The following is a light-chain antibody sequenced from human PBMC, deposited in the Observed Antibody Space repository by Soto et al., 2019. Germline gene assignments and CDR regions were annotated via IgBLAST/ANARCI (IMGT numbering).Light chain of an antibody. CDR1: QSISSY. V-gene: IGKV1-39*01. CDR3: QPSYSTLT. J-gene: IGKJ3*01. CDR2: AAS. Sequence: DLQMTQSPSSLSASVGDRVTITCRASQSISSYLNWYQQKPGKAPKLLIYAASSLQSGVPSRFSGSGSGTDFTLTISSLQPEDFATYYCQPSYSTLTFGPGTKVDIK.